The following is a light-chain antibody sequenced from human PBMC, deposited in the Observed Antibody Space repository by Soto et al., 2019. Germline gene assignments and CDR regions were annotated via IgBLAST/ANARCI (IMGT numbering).Light chain of an antibody. Sequence: DIQMTQSPSSLSASVGDRVTITCRASQTLNSYLNWYQQKSPKAPKLLIYAASRLQSGVPSRVNGSGTTTDFTLTIASLPPEDFATYFCQQSFSTPPTFGKGTKL. CDR1: QTLNSY. CDR2: AAS. CDR3: QQSFSTPPT. J-gene: IGKJ2*01. V-gene: IGKV1-39*01.